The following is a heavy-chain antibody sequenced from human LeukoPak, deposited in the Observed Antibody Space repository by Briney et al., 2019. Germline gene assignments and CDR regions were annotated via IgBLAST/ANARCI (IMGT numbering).Heavy chain of an antibody. D-gene: IGHD3-3*01. J-gene: IGHJ4*02. Sequence: PGRSLRLSCAASGFTFSSYGMHWVRQAPGKGLEWVAVIWYDGSNKYYADSVKGRFTISRDNSKNTLYLQMNSLRAEDTAVYYCAREYYDFWSGYYTFAYWGQGTLVTVSS. CDR3: AREYYDFWSGYYTFAY. CDR1: GFTFSSYG. V-gene: IGHV3-33*01. CDR2: IWYDGSNK.